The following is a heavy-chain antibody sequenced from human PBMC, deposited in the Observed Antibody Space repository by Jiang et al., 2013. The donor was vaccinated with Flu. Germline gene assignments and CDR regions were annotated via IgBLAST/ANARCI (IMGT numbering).Heavy chain of an antibody. V-gene: IGHV1-69*02. J-gene: IGHJ4*02. CDR3: ASRMVRELNAFDY. D-gene: IGHD3-10*01. Sequence: PGQGLEWMGTDHPYPWYSNYAQKFQGRVTITADKSTSTAYMELSSLRSEDTAVYYCASRMVRELNAFDYWAREPWSPSP. CDR2: HPYPWYS.